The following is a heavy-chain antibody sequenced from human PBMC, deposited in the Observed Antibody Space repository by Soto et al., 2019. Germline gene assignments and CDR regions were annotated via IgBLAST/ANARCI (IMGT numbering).Heavy chain of an antibody. Sequence: SETLSLTCSVSGGSISSSAYSWDWIRQPPGKGLEWIGSISYSGSTYYNPSLNSRVTISVDPSKNQLSLKLSSVTAADTALYYCASSPSSSWYFHYYGMDVWGQGTTVTLSS. CDR2: ISYSGST. V-gene: IGHV4-39*01. CDR1: GGSISSSAYS. D-gene: IGHD6-13*01. CDR3: ASSPSSSWYFHYYGMDV. J-gene: IGHJ6*02.